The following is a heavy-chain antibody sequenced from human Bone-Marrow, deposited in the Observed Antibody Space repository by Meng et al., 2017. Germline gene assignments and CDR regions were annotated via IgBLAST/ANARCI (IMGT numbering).Heavy chain of an antibody. Sequence: QVQLLQSGAEVKEPGASVKVSCKASGYILNNYCVSWVRQAPGHGPEWMGWISAYNGNTNYAQNFQSRFTMTTDTSTSTAYMELRSLRSDDTAVYYCARDLPGGTKGTWLDLWGQGTLVTVSS. V-gene: IGHV1-18*01. CDR2: ISAYNGNT. CDR1: GYILNNYC. J-gene: IGHJ5*02. D-gene: IGHD1-14*01. CDR3: ARDLPGGTKGTWLDL.